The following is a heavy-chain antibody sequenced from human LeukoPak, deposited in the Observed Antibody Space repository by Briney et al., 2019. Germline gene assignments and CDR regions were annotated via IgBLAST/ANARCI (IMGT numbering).Heavy chain of an antibody. CDR1: GFTFSSYA. J-gene: IGHJ4*02. CDR2: ISGGGGVT. Sequence: GGSLRLSCAASGFTFSSYAMSWVRQAPGKGLEWVSSISGGGGVTYYADSVKGRFTISRDNSKNTLYLQMNSLRVEDTAVYYCAKDPRVATIEIFDYWGQGTLVTVSS. D-gene: IGHD5-12*01. V-gene: IGHV3-23*01. CDR3: AKDPRVATIEIFDY.